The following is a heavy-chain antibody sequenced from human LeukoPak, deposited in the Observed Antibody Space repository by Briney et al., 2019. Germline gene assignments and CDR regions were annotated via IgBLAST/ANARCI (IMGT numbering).Heavy chain of an antibody. V-gene: IGHV4-34*01. CDR1: GGSFSGYY. Sequence: SETLSLTCAVYGGSFSGYYWSWIRQPPGKGLEWIGEINHSGSTNYNPSLKSRVTISVDTSKNQFSLKLSSVTAADTAVYYCARVKRDILTGYYNVFDYWGQGTLVTVSS. D-gene: IGHD3-9*01. CDR2: INHSGST. J-gene: IGHJ4*02. CDR3: ARVKRDILTGYYNVFDY.